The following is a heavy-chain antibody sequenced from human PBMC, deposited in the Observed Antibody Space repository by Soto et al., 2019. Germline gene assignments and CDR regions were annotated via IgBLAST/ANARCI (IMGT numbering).Heavy chain of an antibody. CDR1: GFTFGDYA. V-gene: IGHV3-49*03. J-gene: IGHJ4*02. Sequence: GGSLRLSCTASGFTFGDYAMSWFRQAPGKGLEWVGFIRSKAYGGTTEYAASVKGRFTISRDDSKSIAYLQMNSLKTEDTAVYYCTRVGLRTTDVYYFDYWGQGTLVTVSS. CDR2: IRSKAYGGTT. D-gene: IGHD1-7*01. CDR3: TRVGLRTTDVYYFDY.